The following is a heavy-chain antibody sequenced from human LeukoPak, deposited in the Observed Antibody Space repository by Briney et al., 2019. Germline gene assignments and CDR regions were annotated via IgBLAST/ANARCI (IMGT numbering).Heavy chain of an antibody. CDR2: IFYSGST. J-gene: IGHJ4*02. CDR3: GKTDIYFNPIDY. Sequence: SQTLSLTCTVSGASISSGGYYWSWIRQHPGKGLEWIGYIFYSGSTYYNPSLKSRVTISMDYSKNQFSLSVTSVTAADTAIYYCGKTDIYFNPIDYWGPGSLVTVSS. V-gene: IGHV4-31*09. CDR1: GASISSGGYY. D-gene: IGHD3-9*01.